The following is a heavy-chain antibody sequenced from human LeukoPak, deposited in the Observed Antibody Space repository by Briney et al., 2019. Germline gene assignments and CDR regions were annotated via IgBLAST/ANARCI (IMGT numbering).Heavy chain of an antibody. J-gene: IGHJ6*03. CDR2: IYYSGST. D-gene: IGHD2-15*01. CDR1: GGSISSHY. CDR3: ARGNCSGGSCYVGYYMDV. V-gene: IGHV4-59*11. Sequence: SETLSLTCTVSGGSISSHYWSWLRQPPGKGLEGIGYIYYSGSTNYNPSLKSRVTISVDTSKNQFSLKLSSVTAADTAVYYCARGNCSGGSCYVGYYMDVWGKGTTVTVSS.